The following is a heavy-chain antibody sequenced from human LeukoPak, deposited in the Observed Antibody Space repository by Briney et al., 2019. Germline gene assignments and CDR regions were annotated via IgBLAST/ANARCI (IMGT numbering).Heavy chain of an antibody. CDR2: IYYSGST. D-gene: IGHD6-13*01. CDR3: ARDSSSWFDY. CDR1: GGSISSGGYS. J-gene: IGHJ4*02. V-gene: IGHV4-30-2*01. Sequence: SQTLSLTCAASGGSISSGGYSWSWIRQPPGKGLEWIGYIYYSGSTYYNPSLKSRVTISLDRSKNQFSLKLSSVTAADTAVYYCARDSSSWFDYWGQGTLVTVSS.